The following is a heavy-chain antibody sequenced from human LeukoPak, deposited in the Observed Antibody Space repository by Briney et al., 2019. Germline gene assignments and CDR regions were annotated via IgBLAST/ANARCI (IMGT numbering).Heavy chain of an antibody. Sequence: SETLSLTCIVSGYSIISDYFWGWVRQPPGKGPEWIGSIFHSGSVYYNPSLKSRVTISVDTSKNQFSLKLSSVTAADTAVYYCARRRWGSFGYWGQGTLVTVSS. V-gene: IGHV4-38-2*02. CDR2: IFHSGSV. CDR3: ARRRWGSFGY. D-gene: IGHD3-16*01. CDR1: GYSIISDYF. J-gene: IGHJ4*02.